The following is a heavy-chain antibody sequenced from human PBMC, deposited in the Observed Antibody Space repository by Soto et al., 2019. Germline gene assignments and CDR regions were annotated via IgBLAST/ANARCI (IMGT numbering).Heavy chain of an antibody. D-gene: IGHD1-26*01. V-gene: IGHV1-18*01. CDR2: ISTYNGDT. CDR3: ARQGSWPYSYYCRDV. CDR1: GYTFTTSG. Sequence: QVQLVQSGPEVKKPGASLKVSCEASGYTFTTSGISWVRQAPGQGLEWSGWISTYNGDTNSAQKFQHRVTLTANTSTGTAYMELMSLKSDDTPVYYCARQGSWPYSYYCRDVWGQVATVTV. J-gene: IGHJ6*02.